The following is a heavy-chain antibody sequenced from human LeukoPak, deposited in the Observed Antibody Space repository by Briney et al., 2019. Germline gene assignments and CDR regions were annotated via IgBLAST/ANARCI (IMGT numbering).Heavy chain of an antibody. CDR1: GFTFSSYA. CDR3: AKDSSSSSMIHFHY. Sequence: GGSLRLSCAAYGFTFSSYAMTWVRQAPGKGLEWVSTISGSGGNTYYADSVKGRFTISRDNSKNTLYLQMNSLRAEDTAVYYCAKDSSSSSMIHFHYWGQGTLVTVSS. J-gene: IGHJ4*02. D-gene: IGHD6-6*01. V-gene: IGHV3-23*01. CDR2: ISGSGGNT.